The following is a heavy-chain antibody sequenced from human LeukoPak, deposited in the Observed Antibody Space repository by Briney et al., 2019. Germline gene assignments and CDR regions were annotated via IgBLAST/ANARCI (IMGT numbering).Heavy chain of an antibody. J-gene: IGHJ4*02. CDR1: GGTFSSFG. V-gene: IGHV1-69*13. CDR2: IIPIFDTA. Sequence: SVKVSCKASGGTFSSFGFSWVRQAPGQGLEWMGGIIPIFDTANYAQQFQGRGTITAHESTSTVYMELSSLRSDDTAVYYCARGRIDYGDSRLSFFDYWGQGTLVTVSS. D-gene: IGHD4-17*01. CDR3: ARGRIDYGDSRLSFFDY.